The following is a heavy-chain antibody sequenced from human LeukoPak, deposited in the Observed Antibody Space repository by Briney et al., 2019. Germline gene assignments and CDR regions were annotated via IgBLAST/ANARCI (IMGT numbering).Heavy chain of an antibody. D-gene: IGHD3-10*01. V-gene: IGHV3-66*01. CDR3: ARGESVTRFDY. Sequence: GGSLRLSCAASGFTVSSNYMSWVRQAPGKGLEWVSVIYSGGRTYYADSVKGRFTISRDNSKNTLYLQMNSLRAEDTAVYYCARGESVTRFDYWGQGTLVTVSS. CDR1: GFTVSSNY. J-gene: IGHJ4*02. CDR2: IYSGGRT.